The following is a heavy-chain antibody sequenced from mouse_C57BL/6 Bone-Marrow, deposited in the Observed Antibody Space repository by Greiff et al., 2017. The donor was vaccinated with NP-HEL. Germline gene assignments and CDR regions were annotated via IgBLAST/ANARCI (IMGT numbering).Heavy chain of an antibody. J-gene: IGHJ1*03. D-gene: IGHD2-4*01. V-gene: IGHV5-17*01. CDR2: ISSGSSTI. CDR1: GFTFSDYG. CDR3: ANDYDAGWYFDV. Sequence: EVKLVESGGGLVKPGGSLKLSCAASGFTFSDYGMHWVRQAPEKGLEWVAYISSGSSTIYYADTVKGRFTISRDNAKNTLFLQMTSLRSEDTAMYYWANDYDAGWYFDVWGTGTTVTVSS.